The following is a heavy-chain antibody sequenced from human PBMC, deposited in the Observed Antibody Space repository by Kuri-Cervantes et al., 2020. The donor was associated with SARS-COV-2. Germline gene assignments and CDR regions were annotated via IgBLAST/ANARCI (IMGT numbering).Heavy chain of an antibody. V-gene: IGHV4-34*01. J-gene: IGHJ6*03. CDR1: GGSFSGYY. CDR3: ARGYCSGGSCYSYYYYYYMDV. D-gene: IGHD2-15*01. CDR2: INHSGST. Sequence: GSLRLSCAVYGGSFSGYYWSWIRQPPGKGLEWIGEINHSGSTNYNPSLKSRVTISVDTSKNQFSLKLSSVTAADTAVYYCARGYCSGGSCYSYYYYYYMDVWGKGTTVTVSS.